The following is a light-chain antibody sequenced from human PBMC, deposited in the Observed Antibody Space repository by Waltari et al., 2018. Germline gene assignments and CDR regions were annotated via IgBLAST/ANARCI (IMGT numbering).Light chain of an antibody. J-gene: IGLJ2*01. V-gene: IGLV7-46*01. CDR3: LLSYSGARV. Sequence: QAVVTQELSLTVSPGGTVTLTCGSSTGALPCAHYPSWFQQKSGQAPRTLISDTSNKHSWTPARFSGSLLGGKAALTLSGAQPEDEADYYCLLSYSGARVFGGGTKLTVL. CDR1: TGALPCAHY. CDR2: DTS.